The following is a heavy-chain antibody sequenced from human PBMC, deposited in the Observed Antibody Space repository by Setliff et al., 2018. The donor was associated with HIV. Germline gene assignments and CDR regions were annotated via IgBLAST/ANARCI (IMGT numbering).Heavy chain of an antibody. Sequence: PSETLSLTCAVSGGYISSTNWWSWVRQPPGKGLEWIGEVSHSGRTNYNPSLKSRVSIPVDKSKNQLSLKLNSVTAADTAVYYCARDGGFGDQGGNWFDPWGQGTLVTVSS. CDR2: VSHSGRT. D-gene: IGHD3-10*01. J-gene: IGHJ5*02. CDR3: ARDGGFGDQGGNWFDP. V-gene: IGHV4-4*02. CDR1: GGYISSTNW.